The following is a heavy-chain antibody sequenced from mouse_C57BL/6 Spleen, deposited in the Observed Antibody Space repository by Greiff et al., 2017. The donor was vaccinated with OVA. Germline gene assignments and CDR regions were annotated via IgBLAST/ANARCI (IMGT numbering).Heavy chain of an antibody. Sequence: QVQLQQPGAELVKPGASVKLSCKASGYTFTSYWMHWVKQRPGQGLEWIGMIHPNSGSTNYNEKFKSKATLTVYKSSSTAYMQLSSLTSEDSAVYYCEIYYYGSSWYFDVWGTGTTVTVSS. CDR2: IHPNSGST. D-gene: IGHD1-1*01. V-gene: IGHV1-64*01. CDR1: GYTFTSYW. CDR3: EIYYYGSSWYFDV. J-gene: IGHJ1*03.